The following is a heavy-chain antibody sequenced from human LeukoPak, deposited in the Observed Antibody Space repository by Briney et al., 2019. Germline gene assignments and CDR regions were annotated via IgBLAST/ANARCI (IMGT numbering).Heavy chain of an antibody. D-gene: IGHD2-2*01. CDR2: ITGNVDTT. Sequence: AGGSLRLSCSASGFIFRNYAMHWVRQAPGKGLDYVSGITGNVDTTYYADSVKGRFTISRDNSKNTLSLQMSSLRAEDTAVYYCVKTYGYCSSSGCYVFDYWGQGTLVTVSS. CDR1: GFIFRNYA. J-gene: IGHJ4*02. V-gene: IGHV3-64D*09. CDR3: VKTYGYCSSSGCYVFDY.